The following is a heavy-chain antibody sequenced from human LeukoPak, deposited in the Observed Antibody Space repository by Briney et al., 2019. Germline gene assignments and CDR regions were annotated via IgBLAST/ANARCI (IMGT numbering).Heavy chain of an antibody. CDR3: ARDAASGNNWFDP. CDR2: ISPSSTSI. J-gene: IGHJ5*02. V-gene: IGHV3-48*01. Sequence: GGSLRLSCAASGFTFSSYSMNWDRQAPGKGLEWISYISPSSTSIYYADSVKGRFTISRDNAEKSLYLQMNSLRAEDTAVYYCARDAASGNNWFDPWGQGTLVTVSS. D-gene: IGHD2-15*01. CDR1: GFTFSSYS.